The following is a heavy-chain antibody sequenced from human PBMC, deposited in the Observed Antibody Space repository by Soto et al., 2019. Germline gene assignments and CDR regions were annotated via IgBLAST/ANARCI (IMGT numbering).Heavy chain of an antibody. J-gene: IGHJ5*02. CDR2: LDYSGST. Sequence: LSLTCTVSGGSVSNANNYCSWIRQPPGKGLEWIGYLDYSGSTNYNPSLKSRVTISVDTSMNQFSLKLTSMTAADTAVYYCARGVRLCSGGSCWGGWFDPWGQGTLVTVSS. V-gene: IGHV4-61*01. D-gene: IGHD2-15*01. CDR1: GGSVSNANNY. CDR3: ARGVRLCSGGSCWGGWFDP.